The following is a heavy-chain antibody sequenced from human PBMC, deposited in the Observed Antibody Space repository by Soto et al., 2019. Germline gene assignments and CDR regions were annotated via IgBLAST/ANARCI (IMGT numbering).Heavy chain of an antibody. Sequence: QVQLVESGGGVVQPGRSLRLSCAASGFTFSSYGMHWVRQAPGKGLEWVAVISYDGSNKYYADSVKGRFTISRDNSKNTLYLQMHSLRAEDTAVYYCAKDRRRLYFDCWGQGTLVTVSS. CDR3: AKDRRRLYFDC. CDR1: GFTFSSYG. CDR2: ISYDGSNK. J-gene: IGHJ4*02. D-gene: IGHD1-1*01. V-gene: IGHV3-30*18.